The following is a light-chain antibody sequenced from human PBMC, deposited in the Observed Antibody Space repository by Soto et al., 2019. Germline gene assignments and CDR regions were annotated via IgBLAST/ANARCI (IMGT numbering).Light chain of an antibody. CDR3: QQRSNWPIT. V-gene: IGKV3-11*01. J-gene: IGKJ5*01. Sequence: EIVLTQSPATLSLSRGERATLSCRASQRVSSYLAWYQQKPGQAPRLLIYDASNRATGIPARFSGSGSGTDFTLTISSLEPEDFAVYYCQQRSNWPITFGQGTGLEIK. CDR2: DAS. CDR1: QRVSSY.